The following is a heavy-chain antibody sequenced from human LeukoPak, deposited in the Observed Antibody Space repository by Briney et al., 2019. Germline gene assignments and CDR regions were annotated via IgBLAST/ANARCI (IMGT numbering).Heavy chain of an antibody. CDR3: ARTRYSAFDI. V-gene: IGHV3-7*01. Sequence: GGSLRLSCAASGFTFSSYGMHWVRQAPGKGLEWVANIKHDGSEKFYVDSVNGRFTISRDSAKNSLSLQMNSLRAEDTAVYYCARTRYSAFDIWGQGTMVTVSS. J-gene: IGHJ3*02. D-gene: IGHD5-12*01. CDR2: IKHDGSEK. CDR1: GFTFSSYG.